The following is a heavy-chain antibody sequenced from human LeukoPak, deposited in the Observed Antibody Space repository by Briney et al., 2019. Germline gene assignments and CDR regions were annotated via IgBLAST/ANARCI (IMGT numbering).Heavy chain of an antibody. CDR3: AREGRQYYFDY. CDR2: ISYDGSNK. D-gene: IGHD4-11*01. V-gene: IGHV3-30*03. J-gene: IGHJ4*02. Sequence: PGGSLRLSCAASGFSFSSYGLHWVRQAPGKGLEWVAVISYDGSNKYYADSVRGRFTISRDNSKNTLYLQMNSLRAEDTAVYYCAREGRQYYFDYWGQGTLVTVSS. CDR1: GFSFSSYG.